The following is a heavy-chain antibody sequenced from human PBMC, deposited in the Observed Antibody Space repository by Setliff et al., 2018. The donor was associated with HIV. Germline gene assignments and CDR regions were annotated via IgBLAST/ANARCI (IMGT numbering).Heavy chain of an antibody. CDR3: ARDGNYYYYYMDV. Sequence: GGSLRLSCVGSGFTFDSYWMSWVRQAPEKGLEWVANIKRDGSVKLYVDSVKGRFTISRDNAKNSLYLQMNSLRAEDTAVYYCARDGNYYYYYMDVWGKGTTVTVSS. D-gene: IGHD1-26*01. J-gene: IGHJ6*03. V-gene: IGHV3-7*01. CDR2: IKRDGSVK. CDR1: GFTFDSYW.